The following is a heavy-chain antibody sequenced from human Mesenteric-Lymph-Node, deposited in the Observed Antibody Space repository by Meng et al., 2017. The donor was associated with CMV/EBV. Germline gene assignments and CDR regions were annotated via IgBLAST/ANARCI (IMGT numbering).Heavy chain of an antibody. Sequence: GESLKISCAASGFTFSSYGMHWVRQAPGKGLEWVAVIWYDGSNKYYADSVKGRFTISRDNSRDTLYLQMNSLRAEDSAVYYCARYYFDTSGNRYFAYWGQGTLVTVSS. D-gene: IGHD3-22*01. CDR2: IWYDGSNK. V-gene: IGHV3-33*01. CDR3: ARYYFDTSGNRYFAY. CDR1: GFTFSSYG. J-gene: IGHJ4*02.